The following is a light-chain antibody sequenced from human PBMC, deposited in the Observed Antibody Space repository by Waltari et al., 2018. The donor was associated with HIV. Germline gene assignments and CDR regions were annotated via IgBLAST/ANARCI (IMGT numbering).Light chain of an antibody. J-gene: IGLJ2*01. CDR1: NIEHTG. V-gene: IGLV3-21*02. Sequence: SDVLTQSPSVSVAPGQTAQISCWGHNIEHTGVQWYQQKPGQAHVLVIYDYTDRPAGIPERFSGSSSGNTATLTVSMVEAGDEADYYCQLWDTSSDHPAFVGGGTKLTV. CDR2: DYT. CDR3: QLWDTSSDHPAF.